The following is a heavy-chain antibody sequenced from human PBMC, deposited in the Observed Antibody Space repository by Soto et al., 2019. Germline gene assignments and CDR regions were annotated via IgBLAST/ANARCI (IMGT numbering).Heavy chain of an antibody. CDR1: GFTFSRYG. V-gene: IGHV3-23*01. Sequence: GGSLRLSCAASGFTFSRYGMSWVRQAPGKGLEWVSAIGGSGATTYYADSVKGRFTISRDNSKNTLYLQMNSLRAEDTAVYYCAKDRSGLRYFDRSYFDYWGQGTLVTV. D-gene: IGHD3-9*01. CDR2: IGGSGATT. CDR3: AKDRSGLRYFDRSYFDY. J-gene: IGHJ4*02.